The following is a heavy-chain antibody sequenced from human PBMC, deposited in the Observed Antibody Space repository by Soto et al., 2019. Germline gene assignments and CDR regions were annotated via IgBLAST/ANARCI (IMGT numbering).Heavy chain of an antibody. CDR2: IYWDDDK. J-gene: IGHJ4*01. Sequence: QITLKESGPTLVKPTQTLTLTCTFSGFSLSTGGVGVGWIRQPPGKALEWLALIYWDDDKRYRTSLQNRLTIAADTSYTPVVLSMSNMGPAATDTYYCAHRNVDVVGRSTPAFDYCGYRPVVTVSS. CDR3: AHRNVDVVGRSTPAFDY. V-gene: IGHV2-5*02. CDR1: GFSLSTGGVG. D-gene: IGHD2-15*01.